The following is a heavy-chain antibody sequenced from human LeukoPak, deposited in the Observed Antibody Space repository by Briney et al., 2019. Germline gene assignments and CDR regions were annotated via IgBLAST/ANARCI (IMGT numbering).Heavy chain of an antibody. CDR2: IWYDGSNE. CDR1: GFTFSSYG. V-gene: IGHV3-33*01. D-gene: IGHD3-10*01. Sequence: QPGTSLRLSCAASGFTFSSYGMHWVRQAPGKGLEWVAVIWYDGSNEYYADSVKGRFTISRDNSKNTLYLQMNSLRAEDTAVYYCARDVGGSGSPDNWFDPWGQGTLVTVSS. CDR3: ARDVGGSGSPDNWFDP. J-gene: IGHJ5*02.